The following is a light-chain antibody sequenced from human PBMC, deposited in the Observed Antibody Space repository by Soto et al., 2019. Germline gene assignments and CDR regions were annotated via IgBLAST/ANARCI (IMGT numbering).Light chain of an antibody. CDR2: GAS. Sequence: EIVLTQSPGTLSLPPGERVTLSCRASQSVNSSYLAWYQHKPGQAPRLLIYGASTRATGIPDRFSGSGSGTDFTLTISRLEPEDFAVYYCQQYGTSPWTFGQGTKVDIK. J-gene: IGKJ1*01. V-gene: IGKV3-20*01. CDR1: QSVNSSY. CDR3: QQYGTSPWT.